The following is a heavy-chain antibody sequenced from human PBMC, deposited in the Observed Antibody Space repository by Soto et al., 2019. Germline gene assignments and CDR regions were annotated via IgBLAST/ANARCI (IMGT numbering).Heavy chain of an antibody. CDR2: IIPILGIA. V-gene: IGHV1-69*02. Sequence: QVQLVQSGAEVKKPGSSVKVSCKASGGTFSSYTISWVRQAPGQGLEWMGRIIPILGIANYAQKFQGRVTITPDKSTSTADMELSSLRSEDTAVDYSARAEYYYGSGSFRSSSYDYYYMDVSGKGTTVTVSS. CDR1: GGTFSSYT. D-gene: IGHD3-10*01. CDR3: ARAEYYYGSGSFRSSSYDYYYMDV. J-gene: IGHJ6*03.